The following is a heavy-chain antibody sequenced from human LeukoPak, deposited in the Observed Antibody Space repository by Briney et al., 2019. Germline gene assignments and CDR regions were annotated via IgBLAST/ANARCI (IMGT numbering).Heavy chain of an antibody. V-gene: IGHV1-46*01. D-gene: IGHD6-19*01. Sequence: ASVKVSCKASGYTFSDYVIHWVRQAPGQGLEWMGIINPSGGSTSYAQKFQGRVTMTRDTSTSTVYMELSSLRSEDTAVYYCAREAVAGTFHFDYWGQGTLVTVSS. J-gene: IGHJ4*02. CDR1: GYTFSDYV. CDR2: INPSGGST. CDR3: AREAVAGTFHFDY.